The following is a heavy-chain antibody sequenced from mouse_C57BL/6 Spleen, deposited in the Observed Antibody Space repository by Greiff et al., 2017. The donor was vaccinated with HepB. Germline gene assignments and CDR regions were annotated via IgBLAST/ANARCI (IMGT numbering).Heavy chain of an antibody. CDR3: ASNWGFDY. J-gene: IGHJ2*01. D-gene: IGHD4-1*01. Sequence: VQLQQSGPELVKPGASVKISCKASGYTFTDYYMNWVKQSHGKSLEWIGDINPNNGGTSYNQKFKGKATLTVDKSSSTAYMELRSLTSEDSAVYYCASNWGFDYWGQGTTLTVSS. V-gene: IGHV1-26*01. CDR2: INPNNGGT. CDR1: GYTFTDYY.